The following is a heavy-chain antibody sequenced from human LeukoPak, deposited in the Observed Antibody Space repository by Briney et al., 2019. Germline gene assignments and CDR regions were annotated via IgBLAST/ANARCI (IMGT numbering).Heavy chain of an antibody. CDR3: ATGVRYYYDSSGYFDY. J-gene: IGHJ4*02. D-gene: IGHD3-22*01. CDR1: GYTLTELS. V-gene: IGHV1-24*01. CDR2: FDPEDGET. Sequence: ASVKVSCKVSGYTLTELSMHWVRQAPGKGLEWMGGFDPEDGETIYAQKFQGRVTMTEDTSTDTAYMELSRLRSDDTAVYYCATGVRYYYDSSGYFDYWGQGTLVTVSS.